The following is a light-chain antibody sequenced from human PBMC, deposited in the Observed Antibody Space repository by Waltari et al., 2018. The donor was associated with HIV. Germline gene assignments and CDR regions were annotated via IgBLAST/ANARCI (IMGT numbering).Light chain of an antibody. J-gene: IGKJ4*01. V-gene: IGKV3D-15*01. Sequence: DILLTQSPATISVSPGGGVTVSCRASQNVDNKMAWYQQKPGQSPRLLIYHSSVRAAGVPTRFGGAESATNFTLTITSLQSEDFALYFCQQYHHWPPLTFGGGSRVELK. CDR1: QNVDNK. CDR2: HSS. CDR3: QQYHHWPPLT.